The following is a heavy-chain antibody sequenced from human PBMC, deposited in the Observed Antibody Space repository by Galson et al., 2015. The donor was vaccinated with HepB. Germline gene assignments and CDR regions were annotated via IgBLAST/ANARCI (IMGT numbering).Heavy chain of an antibody. J-gene: IGHJ4*02. CDR3: ARVQAAYFDY. CDR1: GDSVSNSGAS. CDR2: TYYRSKWSN. D-gene: IGHD6-13*01. V-gene: IGHV6-1*01. Sequence: CAISGDSVSNSGASWNWIRQCPSRGLEWLGRTYYRSKWSNDYAASVKSRITVNPDTSKNQFSLQLSSVTPEDTAVYYCARVQAAYFDYWGQGALVTVSS.